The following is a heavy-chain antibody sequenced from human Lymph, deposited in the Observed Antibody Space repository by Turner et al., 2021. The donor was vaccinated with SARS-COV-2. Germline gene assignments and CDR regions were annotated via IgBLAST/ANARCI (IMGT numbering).Heavy chain of an antibody. Sequence: QVQLQESRPGLVKPSQTLSHTCTVSGGSISSGGYYWSWIRQHPGKGLDWIGSIYYSGSTYYNPSLKSRVIISVDTSKNQYSLKLSSVTAADTAVYYCATESIMITFVGVKGYYYGMDVWGQGTTVTVSS. CDR3: ATESIMITFVGVKGYYYGMDV. J-gene: IGHJ6*02. D-gene: IGHD3-16*01. CDR1: GGSISSGGYY. V-gene: IGHV4-31*03. CDR2: IYYSGST.